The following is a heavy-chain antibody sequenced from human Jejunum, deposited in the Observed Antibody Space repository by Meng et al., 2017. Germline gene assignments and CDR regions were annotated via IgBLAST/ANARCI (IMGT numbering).Heavy chain of an antibody. CDR1: GYTFTNHH. CDR2: ITPSNGDT. D-gene: IGHD6-6*01. Sequence: QVHLVQSGAEVKKPGASVKVSCMASGYTFTNHHMHWVRQAPGQGPEWMGIITPSNGDTGYAQKFQGRVSMTRDTSTSTVYMELSGLTSEDTAMYYCAREGAASARFFDKWGQGTLVTVSS. V-gene: IGHV1-46*01. J-gene: IGHJ4*02. CDR3: AREGAASARFFDK.